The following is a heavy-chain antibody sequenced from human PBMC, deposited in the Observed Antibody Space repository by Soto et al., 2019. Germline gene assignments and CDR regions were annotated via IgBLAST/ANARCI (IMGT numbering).Heavy chain of an antibody. J-gene: IGHJ5*02. CDR1: GLSITDSEMG. Sequence: QVTLKESGPLLVKPTDTLTLRCTASGLSITDSEMGVSWIRQPPGQPLEWLAHIDSSGEKSYRTFLKSRRAISKETSKSQIVLTMTNMDPADTATYYSARRHLAVAVSPWFDPWGQGIPVTVSS. CDR2: IDSSGEK. CDR3: ARRHLAVAVSPWFDP. D-gene: IGHD6-19*01. V-gene: IGHV2-26*01.